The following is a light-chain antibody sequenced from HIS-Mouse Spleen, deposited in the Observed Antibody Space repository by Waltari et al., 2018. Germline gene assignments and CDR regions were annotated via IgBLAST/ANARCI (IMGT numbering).Light chain of an antibody. CDR3: SSYTSSSTWV. V-gene: IGLV2-14*01. CDR1: SSDVGGYNY. J-gene: IGLJ3*02. CDR2: EVS. Sequence: QSALTQPASVSGSPGQSITISCTGTSSDVGGYNYVSWYQQHPGKAPKLMIYEVSNRTSGVSNRLSGSKSGNTASLTISWLQAEDEADYYCSSYTSSSTWVFGGGTKLTVL.